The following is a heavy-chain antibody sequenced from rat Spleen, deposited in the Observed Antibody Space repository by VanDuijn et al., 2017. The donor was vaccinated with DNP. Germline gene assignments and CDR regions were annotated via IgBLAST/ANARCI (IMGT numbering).Heavy chain of an antibody. CDR3: GRSRLPGYYPFAC. CDR1: GFTFSNYY. CDR2: ISTSGSRA. Sequence: EVQLVESGGGLVQPGRSLKLSCAASGFTFSNYYMAWVRQAPKKGLEWVATISTSGSRAYYPDSVKGRFTISRDDAKSSLYLQMNSLKSEDTASYYCGRSRLPGYYPFACWGQGTLVTVSS. J-gene: IGHJ3*01. D-gene: IGHD1-4*01. V-gene: IGHV5-25*01.